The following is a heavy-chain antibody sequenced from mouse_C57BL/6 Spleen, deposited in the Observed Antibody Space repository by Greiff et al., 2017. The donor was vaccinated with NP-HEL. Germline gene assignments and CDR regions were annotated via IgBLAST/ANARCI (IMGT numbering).Heavy chain of an antibody. V-gene: IGHV1-26*01. D-gene: IGHD2-1*01. CDR1: GYTFTDYY. CDR2: INPNNGGT. CDR3: ALIYYGNLYYFDY. J-gene: IGHJ2*01. Sequence: EVQLQQSGPELVKPGASVKISCKASGYTFTDYYMNWVKQSHGKSLEWIGDINPNNGGTSYNQKFKGKATLTVDKSSSTAYMELRSLTSEDSAVYYCALIYYGNLYYFDYWGQGTTLTVSS.